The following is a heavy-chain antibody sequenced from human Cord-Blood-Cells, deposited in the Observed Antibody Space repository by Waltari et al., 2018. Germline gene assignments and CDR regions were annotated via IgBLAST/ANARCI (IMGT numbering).Heavy chain of an antibody. CDR2: IYYSGNT. J-gene: IGHJ4*02. D-gene: IGHD3-22*01. Sequence: QLQLQESGPGLVKPSETLSLTCTVSGGSISSSSYYWGWIRQPPGKGLEWIGSIYYSGNTYNNPSLKGRVTISVDTSKNQVSLKLSSVTAADTAVYYCASTAPYYYDSSGYYYFDYWGQGTLVTVSS. CDR3: ASTAPYYYDSSGYYYFDY. V-gene: IGHV4-39*01. CDR1: GGSISSSSYY.